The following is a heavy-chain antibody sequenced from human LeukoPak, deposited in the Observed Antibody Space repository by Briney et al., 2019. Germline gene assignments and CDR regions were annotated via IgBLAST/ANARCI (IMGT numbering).Heavy chain of an antibody. Sequence: SETLSLTCSVSGGSVSSYYWSWIRQSPGKGLEWIGYIHNSGRTNYNPSLKSRVTGFVDTSKNQVSLRLSSVTAADTAVYYCARHGTISSESYFDYWGQGTMVTVSS. V-gene: IGHV4-59*08. CDR1: GGSVSSYY. CDR2: IHNSGRT. CDR3: ARHGTISSESYFDY. D-gene: IGHD1-14*01. J-gene: IGHJ4*03.